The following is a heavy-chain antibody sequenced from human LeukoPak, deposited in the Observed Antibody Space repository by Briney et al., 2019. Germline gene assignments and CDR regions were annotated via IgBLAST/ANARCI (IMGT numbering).Heavy chain of an antibody. Sequence: KAGGSLRLSCAASGFTFSSYGMSWVRQAPGKGLEWVSSISSSSSYIYYADSVKGRFTISRDNAKNSLYLQMNSLRAEDTAVYYCARVIVFRGYMDVWGKGTTVTVSS. D-gene: IGHD1-26*01. V-gene: IGHV3-21*01. CDR2: ISSSSSYI. CDR1: GFTFSSYG. CDR3: ARVIVFRGYMDV. J-gene: IGHJ6*03.